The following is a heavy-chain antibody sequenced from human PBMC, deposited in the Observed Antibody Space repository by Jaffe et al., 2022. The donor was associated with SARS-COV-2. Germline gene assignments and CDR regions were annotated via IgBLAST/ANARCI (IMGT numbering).Heavy chain of an antibody. D-gene: IGHD6-13*01. CDR1: GFPLSDAW. Sequence: EMQLVESGGGLVGPGGSLRLSCAASGFPLSDAWMSWVRQAPGKGLEWVGRIKGKTEGGTTEYAAPVKGRFTISRDDSKNTLYLQMNSLKTEDTAVYYCTWYIVAAGLWGQGTLVTVAS. CDR2: IKGKTEGGTT. CDR3: TWYIVAAGL. V-gene: IGHV3-15*01. J-gene: IGHJ4*02.